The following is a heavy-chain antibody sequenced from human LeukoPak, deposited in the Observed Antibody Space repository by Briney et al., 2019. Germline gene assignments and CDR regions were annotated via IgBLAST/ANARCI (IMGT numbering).Heavy chain of an antibody. CDR2: IKQDGSEK. J-gene: IGHJ3*02. CDR3: GRHGGAFEM. CDR1: GFTFGSYA. V-gene: IGHV3-7*01. Sequence: GQSLRLSCVASGFTFGSYAMSWVRQFPGKGLEWVANIKQDGSEKDYVDSVKGRFTISRDNAKNSLYLQMNSLTVEDTAVYYCGRHGGAFEMWGQGTMVTVSS.